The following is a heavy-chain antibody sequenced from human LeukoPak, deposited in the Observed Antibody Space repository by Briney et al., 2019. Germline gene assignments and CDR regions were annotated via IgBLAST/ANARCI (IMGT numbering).Heavy chain of an antibody. CDR2: IYYSGST. J-gene: IGHJ6*03. V-gene: IGHV4-39*01. CDR3: AKHRNNWNPNYYHHYIDV. D-gene: IGHD1-20*01. Sequence: SETLSLTCTVSGGSISCSSYYWGWIRQPPGKGLEWIGSIYYSGSTYYNPSLKSRVTISVDTSKNQFSLKLTSVTPSDTDVYYCAKHRNNWNPNYYHHYIDVWGRGTTVTVSS. CDR1: GGSISCSSYY.